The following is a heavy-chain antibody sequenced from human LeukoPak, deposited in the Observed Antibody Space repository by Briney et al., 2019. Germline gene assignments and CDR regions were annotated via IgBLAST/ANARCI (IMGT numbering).Heavy chain of an antibody. CDR3: ATIAAAALHLDP. CDR2: IYYSGST. CDR1: GGPISSSNYY. V-gene: IGHV4-39*01. Sequence: SETLSLTCTVSGGPISSSNYYWGWIRQPPGKGLEYIGRIYYSGSTYYNPSLKSRVTISVDTSKNQFSLKLTSVTAPDTAVYYCATIAAAALHLDPWGQGTLVTVSS. D-gene: IGHD6-13*01. J-gene: IGHJ5*02.